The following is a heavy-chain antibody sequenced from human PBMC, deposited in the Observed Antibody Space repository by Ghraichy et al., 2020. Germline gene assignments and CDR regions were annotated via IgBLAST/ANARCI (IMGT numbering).Heavy chain of an antibody. CDR2: ISYNGGNK. Sequence: GESLNISCAASEFTFSSHAMHWVRQAPGKGLEWVAVISYNGGNKFYADSVRGRFTISRDNSKSTLFLQMNSLRPDDTALYYCARAGGIWGSTYGQHAFDVWGQGTMVTVSS. CDR3: ARAGGIWGSTYGQHAFDV. D-gene: IGHD7-27*01. V-gene: IGHV3-30-3*01. J-gene: IGHJ3*01. CDR1: EFTFSSHA.